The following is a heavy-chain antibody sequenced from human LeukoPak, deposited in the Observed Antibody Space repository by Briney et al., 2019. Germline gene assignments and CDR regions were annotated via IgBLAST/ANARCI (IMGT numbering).Heavy chain of an antibody. CDR1: GGSISSGGYY. D-gene: IGHD3-10*01. CDR3: ARTYGSGNDAFDI. Sequence: SQTLSLTCTVSGGSISSGGYYWSWIRQHPGKFLEWIGYIYYSGSTYYNPSLKSRVTISVDTSKNQFSLKLSSVTAVDTAVYYCARTYGSGNDAFDIWGQGTMVTVSS. V-gene: IGHV4-31*03. J-gene: IGHJ3*02. CDR2: IYYSGST.